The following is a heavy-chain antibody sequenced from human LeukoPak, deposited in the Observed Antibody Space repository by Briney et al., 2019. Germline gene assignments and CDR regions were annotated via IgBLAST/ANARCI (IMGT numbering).Heavy chain of an antibody. J-gene: IGHJ6*02. Sequence: GGSLRLSCAVSGFTFSSYGMHWVRQAPGKGLEWVAVIWYDGSNKYYADSVKGRFTISRDNSKNTLYLQMNSLRAEDTAVYYSARDRQYQQGYYYYGMDVWGQGTTVTVSS. CDR3: ARDRQYQQGYYYYGMDV. V-gene: IGHV3-33*01. CDR1: GFTFSSYG. CDR2: IWYDGSNK. D-gene: IGHD2-2*01.